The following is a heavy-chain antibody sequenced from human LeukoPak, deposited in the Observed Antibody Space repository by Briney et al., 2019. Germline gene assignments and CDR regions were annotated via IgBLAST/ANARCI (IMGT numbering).Heavy chain of an antibody. CDR3: ARAGDSSSWYSQPFDY. V-gene: IGHV3-33*01. D-gene: IGHD6-13*01. CDR1: GFTFSSYV. J-gene: IGHJ4*02. Sequence: GGSLRLSCAASGFTFSSYVMHWVRQAPGKGLEWVAVIWYDGSNKYYADSVKGRFTISRDNSKNTLYLQMNSLRAEDTAVYYCARAGDSSSWYSQPFDYWGQGTLVTVSS. CDR2: IWYDGSNK.